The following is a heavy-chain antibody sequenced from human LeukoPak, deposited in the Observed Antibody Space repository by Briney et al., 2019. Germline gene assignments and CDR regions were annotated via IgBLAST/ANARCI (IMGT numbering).Heavy chain of an antibody. CDR3: ARVILAEWEPSQWFDP. D-gene: IGHD1-26*01. J-gene: IGHJ5*02. Sequence: SETLSLTCAVYGGSFSGYYWSWIRQPPGKGLEWIGYIYYSGSTNYNPSLKSRVTISVDTSKNQFSLKLSPVTAADTAVYYCARVILAEWEPSQWFDPWGQGTLVTVSS. CDR2: IYYSGST. V-gene: IGHV4-59*01. CDR1: GGSFSGYY.